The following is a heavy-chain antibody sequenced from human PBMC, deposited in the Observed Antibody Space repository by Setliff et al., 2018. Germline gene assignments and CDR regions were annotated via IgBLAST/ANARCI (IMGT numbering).Heavy chain of an antibody. D-gene: IGHD7-27*01. V-gene: IGHV4-61*09. CDR1: GDSISSRTHY. J-gene: IGHJ5*02. CDR2: IYTSWST. Sequence: PSETLSLTCTVSGDSISSRTHYWSWTRQPAGKGLEWIGHIYTSWSTIYNPSLKSRLTISLDTSKNQFSLKLSSVTAADTAVYYCASSPNWGFWFDPWGQGTLVTVSS. CDR3: ASSPNWGFWFDP.